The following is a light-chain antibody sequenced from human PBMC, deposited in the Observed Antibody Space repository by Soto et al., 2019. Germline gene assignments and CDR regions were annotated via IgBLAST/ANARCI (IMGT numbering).Light chain of an antibody. J-gene: IGKJ1*01. CDR2: KAS. Sequence: DIQMTQSPSTLSASVGDRVTITCRASQSISSWLACYQQKPGKAPKPLIYKASSLESGAPSRFSSSGSGTEVTVTISSLQPDDFATYFCQLDNSLWTFGQGTKVEGK. V-gene: IGKV1-5*03. CDR3: QLDNSLWT. CDR1: QSISSW.